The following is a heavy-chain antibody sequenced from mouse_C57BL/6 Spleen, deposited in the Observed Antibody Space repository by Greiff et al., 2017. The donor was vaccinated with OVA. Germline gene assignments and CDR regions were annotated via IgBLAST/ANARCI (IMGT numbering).Heavy chain of an antibody. V-gene: IGHV1-72*01. Sequence: QVQLQQPGAELVKPGASVKLSCKASGYTFTSYWMHWVKQRPGRGLEWIGRIDPNSGGTTYNEKFKSKATLTVDKPSSTAYMQLSSLTSEDSAVYDCARWANWDDYYAMDYWGQGTSVTVSS. CDR3: ARWANWDDYYAMDY. J-gene: IGHJ4*01. CDR1: GYTFTSYW. CDR2: IDPNSGGT. D-gene: IGHD4-1*01.